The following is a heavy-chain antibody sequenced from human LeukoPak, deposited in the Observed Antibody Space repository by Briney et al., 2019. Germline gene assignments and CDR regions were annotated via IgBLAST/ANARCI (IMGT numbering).Heavy chain of an antibody. J-gene: IGHJ5*01. CDR3: TTDHDGHWFDS. CDR1: GFSFSNDW. Sequence: MTGGSLRLSCAASGFSFSNDWMNWVRQAPGKGLQWVGRIKSNIDGGATDYAAPVKGRFTISRDDSKNTLYLQMNSLKNENTAVYYCTTDHDGHWFDSWGQGTLLTVSS. V-gene: IGHV3-15*07. CDR2: IKSNIDGGAT.